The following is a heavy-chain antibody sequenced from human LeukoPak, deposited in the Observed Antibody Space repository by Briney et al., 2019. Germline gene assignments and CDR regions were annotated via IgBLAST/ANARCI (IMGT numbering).Heavy chain of an antibody. CDR2: IIPIFGIA. J-gene: IGHJ6*02. CDR3: ARVQGGDGYNPELYYYGMDV. Sequence: SVKVSCKASGGTFSSYAISWVRQAPGQGLEWMGRIIPIFGIANYAQKFQGRVTITADKSTSRAYMELSSLRSEDTAVYYCARVQGGDGYNPELYYYGMDVWGQGTTVTVSS. V-gene: IGHV1-69*04. CDR1: GGTFSSYA. D-gene: IGHD5-24*01.